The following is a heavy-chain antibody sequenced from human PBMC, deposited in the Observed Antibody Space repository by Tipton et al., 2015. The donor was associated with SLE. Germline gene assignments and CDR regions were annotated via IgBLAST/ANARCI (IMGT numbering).Heavy chain of an antibody. CDR2: IYTSGST. V-gene: IGHV4-4*08. Sequence: TLSLTCTVSGGSISSYYWSWIRQPPGKGLEWIGYIYTSGSTYYNPSLKSRVTISVDTSKNQFSLKLTSVTAADTAVYYCARPYGGGYWGQGLLVTVSS. J-gene: IGHJ4*01. CDR3: ARPYGGGY. D-gene: IGHD4/OR15-4a*01. CDR1: GGSISSYY.